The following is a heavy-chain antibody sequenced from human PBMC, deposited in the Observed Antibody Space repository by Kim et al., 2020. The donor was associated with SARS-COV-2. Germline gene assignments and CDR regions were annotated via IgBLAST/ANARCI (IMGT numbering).Heavy chain of an antibody. CDR2: VYHSGTT. D-gene: IGHD2-21*02. CDR1: GVSITSGGYY. Sequence: SETLSLTCTVSGVSITSGGYYWIWIRQLPGKGLEWIGYVYHSGTTHYNPSLKSRVSISADTSKNQFSLNLTSVTAADTAVYYCAREVTGWFDPWGQGT. V-gene: IGHV4-31*03. J-gene: IGHJ5*02. CDR3: AREVTGWFDP.